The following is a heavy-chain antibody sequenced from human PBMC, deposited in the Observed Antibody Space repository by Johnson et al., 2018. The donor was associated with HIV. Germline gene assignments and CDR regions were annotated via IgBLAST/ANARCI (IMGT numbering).Heavy chain of an antibody. D-gene: IGHD3-10*01. V-gene: IGHV3-30*02. Sequence: QVQLVESGGGVVQPGGSLRLYCAASGFTFSSYGIHWVRQAPGKGLEWVAFIRNDGSNKYYADSVKGRFTISRDNSKNTLYLQMNSLRAEDTAVYYCVKDDYYGSGSYFAFDIWGQGTMVTVSS. J-gene: IGHJ3*02. CDR3: VKDDYYGSGSYFAFDI. CDR1: GFTFSSYG. CDR2: IRNDGSNK.